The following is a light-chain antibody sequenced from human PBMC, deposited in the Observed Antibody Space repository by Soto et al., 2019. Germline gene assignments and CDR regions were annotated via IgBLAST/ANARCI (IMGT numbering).Light chain of an antibody. Sequence: DIQMTQSPSSVSASVGDRVIITCRASQDISSWLAWYQQKAGEAPKLLIFAASRLHSGVPSRFSGSVSGTDFTLTSTNLQPEDFATYYCQQADSFPLTFGGGTKVEIK. CDR3: QQADSFPLT. CDR2: AAS. J-gene: IGKJ4*01. V-gene: IGKV1D-12*01. CDR1: QDISSW.